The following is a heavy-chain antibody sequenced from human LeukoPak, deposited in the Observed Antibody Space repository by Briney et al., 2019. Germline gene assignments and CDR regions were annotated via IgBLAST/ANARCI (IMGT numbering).Heavy chain of an antibody. J-gene: IGHJ6*03. V-gene: IGHV3-30*02. CDR2: IRYDGSNK. Sequence: GGSLRLSCAASGFTFSSYGMHWVRQAPGKGLEWVAFIRYDGSNKYYADSVKGRFTISRDNSKNTLYPQMNSLRAEGTAVYYCAKDRAYYMDVWGKGTTVTVSS. CDR3: AKDRAYYMDV. CDR1: GFTFSSYG.